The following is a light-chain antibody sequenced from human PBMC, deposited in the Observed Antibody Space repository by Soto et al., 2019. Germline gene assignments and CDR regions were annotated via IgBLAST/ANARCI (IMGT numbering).Light chain of an antibody. CDR1: QTVSNIY. CDR3: QQFDDSPPAFT. V-gene: IGKV3-20*01. CDR2: GAS. J-gene: IGKJ2*01. Sequence: SVLTQSPGTLSLSPGERATLSCRASQTVSNIYLSWYQQKPGQAPRLLIYGASIRATGIPDRFSGSRSGADFTLTISRLEPEDFAVYYCQQFDDSPPAFTFGQGTQLEI.